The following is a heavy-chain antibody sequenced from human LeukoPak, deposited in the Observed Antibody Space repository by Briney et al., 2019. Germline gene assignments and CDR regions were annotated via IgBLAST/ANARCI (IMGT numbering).Heavy chain of an antibody. CDR1: GFTFSDYY. CDR2: INHSGST. Sequence: GSLRLSCAASGFTFSDYYMSWIRQPPGKGLEWIGEINHSGSTNYNPSLKSRVTISVDTSKNQFSLKLSSVTAADTAVYYCARGTDCGGDCYSIGFVDYWGQGTLVTVSS. V-gene: IGHV4-34*01. J-gene: IGHJ4*02. D-gene: IGHD2-21*02. CDR3: ARGTDCGGDCYSIGFVDY.